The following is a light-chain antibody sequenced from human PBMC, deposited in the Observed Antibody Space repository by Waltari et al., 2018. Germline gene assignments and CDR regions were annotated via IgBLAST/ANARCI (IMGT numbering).Light chain of an antibody. V-gene: IGKV3-11*01. CDR2: DAA. J-gene: IGKJ2*01. Sequence: EHVLTQSPATLSFSPAEAATHSCRASQNVGNSLAWYQHKPGQAPRLLIYDAANRASGIPARFSGSGSGTDFTLTISSLEPDDFAVYYCQQRSNWHTFGQGTRLEIK. CDR3: QQRSNWHT. CDR1: QNVGNS.